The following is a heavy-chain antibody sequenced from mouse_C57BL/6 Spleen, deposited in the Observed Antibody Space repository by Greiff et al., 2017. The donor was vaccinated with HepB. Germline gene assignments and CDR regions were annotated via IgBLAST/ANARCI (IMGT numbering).Heavy chain of an antibody. CDR2: ISSGSSTI. CDR1: GFTFSVYG. J-gene: IGHJ1*03. Sequence: EVKLVESGGGLVKPGGSLKLSCAASGFTFSVYGMHWVRQAPEKGLEWVAYISSGSSTIYYADTVKGRFTISRDNAKNTLFLQMTSLRSEDTAMYYCARVITTVYWYFDVWGTGTTVTVSS. V-gene: IGHV5-17*01. CDR3: ARVITTVYWYFDV. D-gene: IGHD1-1*01.